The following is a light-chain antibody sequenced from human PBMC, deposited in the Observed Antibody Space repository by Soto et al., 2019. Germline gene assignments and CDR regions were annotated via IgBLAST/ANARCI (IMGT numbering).Light chain of an antibody. CDR1: QDIVTY. CDR3: QHYTLSSGP. Sequence: IHMTQSPSTVSASVGDSVTISCRASQDIVTYLAWYQQKPGRAPKLLIFDASTLQSGFSPRFRGSGSGSEFSLTISNLQPDDAGVYFCQHYTLSSGPFGGGTRVET. CDR2: DAS. J-gene: IGKJ4*02. V-gene: IGKV1-5*01.